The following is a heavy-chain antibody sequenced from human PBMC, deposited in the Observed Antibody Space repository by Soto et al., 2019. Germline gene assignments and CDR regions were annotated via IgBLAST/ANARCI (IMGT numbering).Heavy chain of an antibody. CDR1: GGSISSGDYY. CDR3: ARVVRLCSSPSCGERTWFDP. CDR2: MFYLGAT. J-gene: IGHJ5*02. D-gene: IGHD2-2*01. Sequence: VHLQESGTGLVDPSQTLSLTCSVFGGSISSGDYYWSWIRKPPGKVLEWNGYMFYLGATYYNPSLKSRVSFSVDTYKNQFSLQLKSATAEVTDAYQCARVVRLCSSPSCGERTWFDPWGQVNQVT. V-gene: IGHV4-30-4*01.